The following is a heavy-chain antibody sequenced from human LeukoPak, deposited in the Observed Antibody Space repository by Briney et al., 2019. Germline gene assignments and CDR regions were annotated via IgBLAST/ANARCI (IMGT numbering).Heavy chain of an antibody. V-gene: IGHV3-64D*06. CDR1: GFTFSRHA. CDR3: VKDGSGSYYTYYFDY. J-gene: IGHJ4*02. CDR2: ISSNGGST. D-gene: IGHD3-10*01. Sequence: GGSLRLSCSASGFTFSRHAMHWVRQAPGKGLEYVSAISSNGGSTYYADPVKGRFTISRDNSKNTLYLQMSSLRAEDTAVYYCVKDGSGSYYTYYFDYWGQGTLVTVSS.